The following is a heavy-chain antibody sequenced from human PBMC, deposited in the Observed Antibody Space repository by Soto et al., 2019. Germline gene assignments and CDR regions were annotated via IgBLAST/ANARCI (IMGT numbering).Heavy chain of an antibody. D-gene: IGHD6-13*01. V-gene: IGHV5-10-1*01. CDR2: IDPSDSYT. CDR1: GYSFASYW. Sequence: EVQLVPSGAEVKKPGESLRISCKGSGYSFASYWISWVRQMPGKGLECMGRIDPSDSYTRYSPSFQGHVTISADKSISTAYLQWSSLKASDTAMYYCAISHSAGKADYWGQGTLVTVSS. J-gene: IGHJ4*02. CDR3: AISHSAGKADY.